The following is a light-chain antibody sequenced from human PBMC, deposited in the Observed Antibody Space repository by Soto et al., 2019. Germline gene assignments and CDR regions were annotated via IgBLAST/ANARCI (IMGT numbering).Light chain of an antibody. J-gene: IGKJ4*01. CDR1: QSISDY. CDR2: DVS. CDR3: QTRGNWPPVL. V-gene: IGKV3-11*01. Sequence: EIVLTQSPGTLSLSPGERATLSCRASQSISDYLVWYQQKPGQAPRLLLFDVSKRANGTPARFSGSGSGTDFTLTISSLEPEDFAVYYCQTRGNWPPVLFGGGTKVEIK.